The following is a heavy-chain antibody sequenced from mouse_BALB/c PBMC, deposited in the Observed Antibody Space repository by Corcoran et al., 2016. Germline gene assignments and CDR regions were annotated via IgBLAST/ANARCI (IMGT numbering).Heavy chain of an antibody. Sequence: QIQLVQSGPELKKPGETVKISCKASGYTFTNYGMNWVKQAPGKGLKWMGWINTYTGEPTYADDFKGRFAFSLETSASTAYLQINNLKNEDTATCFCARSDGSSWFAYWGQGTLVTVSA. CDR2: INTYTGEP. J-gene: IGHJ3*01. V-gene: IGHV9-3-1*01. CDR1: GYTFTNYG. CDR3: ARSDGSSWFAY. D-gene: IGHD1-1*01.